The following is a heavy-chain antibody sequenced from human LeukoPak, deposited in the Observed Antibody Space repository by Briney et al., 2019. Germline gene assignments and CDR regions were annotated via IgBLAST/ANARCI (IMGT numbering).Heavy chain of an antibody. V-gene: IGHV1-69*13. J-gene: IGHJ4*02. CDR2: IIPIFGTA. Sequence: ASVKVSCKASGGTFSSYAISWVRQAPRQGLEWMGGIIPIFGTANYAQKFQGRVTITADESTSTAYMELSSLRSEDTAVYYCARSKIRYCSGGSCYSAAYDYWGQGTLVTVSS. D-gene: IGHD2-15*01. CDR3: ARSKIRYCSGGSCYSAAYDY. CDR1: GGTFSSYA.